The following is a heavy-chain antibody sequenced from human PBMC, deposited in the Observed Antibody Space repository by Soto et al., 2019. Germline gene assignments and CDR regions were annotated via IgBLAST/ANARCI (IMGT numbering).Heavy chain of an antibody. Sequence: PSETLSLTCTVSGGSISSYYWSWIRQPPGKGLEWIGYIYYSGSTNYNPSLKSRVTISVDTSKNQFSLKMRSVTAADTAVYYCAGGPSSGQYSASWDYWGQGTLVTVSS. CDR2: IYYSGST. V-gene: IGHV4-59*01. D-gene: IGHD2-15*01. CDR1: GGSISSYY. J-gene: IGHJ4*02. CDR3: AGGPSSGQYSASWDY.